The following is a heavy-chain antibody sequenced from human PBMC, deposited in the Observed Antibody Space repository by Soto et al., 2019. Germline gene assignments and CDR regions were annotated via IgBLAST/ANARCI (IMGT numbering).Heavy chain of an antibody. CDR1: GCSISTYY. J-gene: IGHJ5*02. V-gene: IGHV4-59*01. CDR2: IYYDGST. Sequence: PSETLSLTCTFSGCSISTYYWSLIRQPTGKGLEWIGYIYYDGSTSYNPSLRSRVTISVDTSKNQFSLILSSVTSADTAVYYCARDQLSSGLYVWFDPWGQGTLVTVSS. CDR3: ARDQLSSGLYVWFDP. D-gene: IGHD6-25*01.